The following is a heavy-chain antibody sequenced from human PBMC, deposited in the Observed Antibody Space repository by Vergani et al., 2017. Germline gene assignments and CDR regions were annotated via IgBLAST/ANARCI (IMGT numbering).Heavy chain of an antibody. V-gene: IGHV4-4*03. Sequence: QVQLQESGPGLVKPPGTLSLTCAVSGDSISSNNCWTWVRQPPGKGLEWIGEICHTEDTKYSPSLKSRVTVSEDESRNLFSLRLNAVTAADTAVYYCATIGDRRCGYYFDYWGQGILVTVSS. J-gene: IGHJ4*02. CDR1: GDSISSNNC. CDR2: ICHTEDT. D-gene: IGHD2-21*01. CDR3: ATIGDRRCGYYFDY.